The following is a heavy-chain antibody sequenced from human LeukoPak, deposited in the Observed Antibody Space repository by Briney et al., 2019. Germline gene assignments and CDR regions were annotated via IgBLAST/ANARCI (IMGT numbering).Heavy chain of an antibody. CDR1: GFTFSSYW. V-gene: IGHV3-74*01. CDR2: ISPDGSTT. CDR3: ARAGRRSSFDY. D-gene: IGHD1-26*01. Sequence: GGSLRLSCAASGFTFSSYWMHWVRQAPGKGLVWVSRISPDGSTTGHADSVKGRFTISRDNAKNTLFLQMNSLRAEDTAVYYCARAGRRSSFDYWGQGTLVTVSS. J-gene: IGHJ4*02.